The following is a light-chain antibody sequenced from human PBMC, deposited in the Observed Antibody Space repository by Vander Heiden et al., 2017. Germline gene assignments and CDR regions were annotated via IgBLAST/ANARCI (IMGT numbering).Light chain of an antibody. Sequence: QSVLTPPPAVSGVPGQTVPISCPGTSSNFGEEYDGHWYQVLPGKAPKIFIYGDSTRPSGVPDRFSGSRSGTSASLAITGLQAEDEADYYCQSYDARLNTWVFGEGTKLTVL. V-gene: IGLV1-40*01. J-gene: IGLJ3*02. CDR2: GDS. CDR3: QSYDARLNTWV. CDR1: SSNFGEEYD.